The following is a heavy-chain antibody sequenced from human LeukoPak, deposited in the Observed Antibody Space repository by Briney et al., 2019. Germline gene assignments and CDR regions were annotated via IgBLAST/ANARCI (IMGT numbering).Heavy chain of an antibody. V-gene: IGHV3-30*04. J-gene: IGHJ4*02. Sequence: GRSLRLSCAASGFSFSSYAMHWVRQAPGKGLEWAAVISYDASNKYYADSVKGRFTISRDNSKNTLYLQMNSLRVEDTALYYCARAYSSGWYGDFDYWGQGTLVTVSS. CDR1: GFSFSSYA. CDR2: ISYDASNK. CDR3: ARAYSSGWYGDFDY. D-gene: IGHD6-19*01.